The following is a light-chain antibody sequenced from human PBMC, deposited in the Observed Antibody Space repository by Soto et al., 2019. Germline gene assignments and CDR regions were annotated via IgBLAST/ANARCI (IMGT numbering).Light chain of an antibody. Sequence: ALTQPASVSGSPGQSITISCTGTSSDVGGYNYVSWYQQHPGKAPKLMIYDVSNRPSGVSNRFSGSKSGNTASLTISGLQAEDEADYYCSSYTSSSAVVFGGGTKVTVL. CDR1: SSDVGGYNY. J-gene: IGLJ2*01. V-gene: IGLV2-14*01. CDR3: SSYTSSSAVV. CDR2: DVS.